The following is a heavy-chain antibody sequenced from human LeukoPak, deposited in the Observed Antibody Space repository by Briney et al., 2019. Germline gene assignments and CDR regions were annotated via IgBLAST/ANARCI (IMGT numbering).Heavy chain of an antibody. Sequence: SETLSLTCTVSGGSISSYYWSWIRQPPGKGLEWIGYIYYSGSTNYNPSLKSRVTISVDTSKNQFSLKLSSVTAADTAVYYCARMGDYLAPFLDYWGQGTLVTVSS. CDR3: ARMGDYLAPFLDY. D-gene: IGHD4-17*01. J-gene: IGHJ4*02. V-gene: IGHV4-59*01. CDR1: GGSISSYY. CDR2: IYYSGST.